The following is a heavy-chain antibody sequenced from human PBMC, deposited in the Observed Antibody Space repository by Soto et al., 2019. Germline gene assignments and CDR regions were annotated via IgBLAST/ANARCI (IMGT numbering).Heavy chain of an antibody. J-gene: IGHJ4*02. D-gene: IGHD6-19*01. Sequence: GGSLRLSCAGSGFTFSDYYITWIRRAPGKGLEWVSYINTLSSAIYYADSVKGRFTISRDNAKNSVYLQMNSLRAEDTAVYYCARRLQWQLRPLDSWGRGTLDTVSS. CDR2: INTLSSAI. CDR3: ARRLQWQLRPLDS. V-gene: IGHV3-11*01. CDR1: GFTFSDYY.